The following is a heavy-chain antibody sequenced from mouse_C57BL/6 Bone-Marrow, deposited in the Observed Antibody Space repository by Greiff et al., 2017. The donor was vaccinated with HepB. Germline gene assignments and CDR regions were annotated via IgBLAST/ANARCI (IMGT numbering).Heavy chain of an antibody. CDR3: ARTHYYGFDY. CDR1: GYTFTNYW. V-gene: IGHV1-63*01. Sequence: QVRLKQSGAELVRPGTSVKMSCKASGYTFTNYWIGWAKQRPGHGLEWIGDIYPGGGYTNYNEKFKGKATLTADKSSSTAYMQFSSLTSEDSAIYYCARTHYYGFDYWGQGTTLTVSS. CDR2: IYPGGGYT. D-gene: IGHD1-1*01. J-gene: IGHJ2*01.